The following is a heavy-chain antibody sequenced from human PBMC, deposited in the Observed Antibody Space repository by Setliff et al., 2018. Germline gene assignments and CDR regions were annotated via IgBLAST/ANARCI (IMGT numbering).Heavy chain of an antibody. D-gene: IGHD4-17*01. V-gene: IGHV4-38-2*02. Sequence: ETLSLTCTVSGYSTSSGHYWGWIRQPPGKGLEWIGSISHSGSTYYNPSLRSRVTISLDTSKNQFSPKLTSVTAADTAVYYCAGGRRYDYGWDFDYWGQGTLVTVSS. CDR2: ISHSGST. J-gene: IGHJ4*02. CDR1: GYSTSSGHY. CDR3: AGGRRYDYGWDFDY.